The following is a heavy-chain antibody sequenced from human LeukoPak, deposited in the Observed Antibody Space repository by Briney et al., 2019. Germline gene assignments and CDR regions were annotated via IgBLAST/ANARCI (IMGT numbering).Heavy chain of an antibody. Sequence: SVKVSCKASGYTFTGYYIHWVRQAPGQGLKWMGWINPNSGGTNYAQKFQGRVTMTRDTSISTAYMELSRLGSDDTAVYYCAREEGYYDSSGYINWFDPWGQGTLVTVSS. J-gene: IGHJ5*02. CDR3: AREEGYYDSSGYINWFDP. CDR1: GYTFTGYY. D-gene: IGHD3-22*01. V-gene: IGHV1-2*02. CDR2: INPNSGGT.